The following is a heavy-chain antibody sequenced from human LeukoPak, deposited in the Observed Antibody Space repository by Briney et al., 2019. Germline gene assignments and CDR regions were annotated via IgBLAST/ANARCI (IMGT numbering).Heavy chain of an antibody. J-gene: IGHJ5*02. CDR3: ARVAYCSSTSCTPWSWFDP. CDR1: GFTFSRYW. D-gene: IGHD2-2*01. V-gene: IGHV3-74*01. CDR2: INSDGSST. Sequence: GGSLRLSCAASGFTFSRYWMHWVRQAPGKGVGGVSRINSDGSSTNYADSVKGGFTISRDNAKNTLYLQMNSLRAEDTAVYYCARVAYCSSTSCTPWSWFDPWGQGTLVTVSS.